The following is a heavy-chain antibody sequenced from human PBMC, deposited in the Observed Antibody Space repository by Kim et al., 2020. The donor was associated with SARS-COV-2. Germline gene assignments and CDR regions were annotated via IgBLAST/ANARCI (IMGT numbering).Heavy chain of an antibody. J-gene: IGHJ4*02. CDR1: GFTFSSYG. V-gene: IGHV3-33*05. Sequence: GGSLRLSCAASGFTFSSYGMHWVRQAPGKGLEWVAVISYDGSNKYYADSVKGRFTISRDNSKNTLYLQMNSLRAEDTAVYYCARGSIVVITDPIDYWGQGTLVTVSS. CDR2: ISYDGSNK. CDR3: ARGSIVVITDPIDY. D-gene: IGHD3-22*01.